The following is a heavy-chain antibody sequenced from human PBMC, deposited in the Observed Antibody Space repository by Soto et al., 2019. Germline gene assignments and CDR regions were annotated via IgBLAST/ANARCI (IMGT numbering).Heavy chain of an antibody. Sequence: PSETLSLTCTVSGGSISSYYWSWIRQPPGKGLEWIGYIYYSGGTNYNPSLKSRVTISVDTSKNQFSLKLSSVTAADTAVYYCARHPGYGPFDYWGQGTLVTVSS. CDR1: GGSISSYY. CDR2: IYYSGGT. D-gene: IGHD2-15*01. J-gene: IGHJ4*02. CDR3: ARHPGYGPFDY. V-gene: IGHV4-59*01.